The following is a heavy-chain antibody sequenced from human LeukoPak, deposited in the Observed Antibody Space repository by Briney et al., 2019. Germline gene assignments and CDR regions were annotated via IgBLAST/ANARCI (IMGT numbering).Heavy chain of an antibody. CDR1: GGTFSSYA. D-gene: IGHD1-26*01. Sequence: SVQVSCKASGGTFSSYAISGVRQAPGQGLEWMGGIIPIFGSANYAQKFQGRLTLTADEYTSTASMALSRLRAEDTAAYYCAREPAELRRIGGARFRSGMYVWGQGPTVTVSS. V-gene: IGHV1-69*13. CDR2: IIPIFGSA. CDR3: AREPAELRRIGGARFRSGMYV. J-gene: IGHJ6*02.